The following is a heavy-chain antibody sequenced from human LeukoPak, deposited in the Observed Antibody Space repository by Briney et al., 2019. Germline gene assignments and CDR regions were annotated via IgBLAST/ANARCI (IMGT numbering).Heavy chain of an antibody. CDR2: IWYDGSNK. CDR1: GFTFSSYG. CDR3: AKGGSSGYLDY. Sequence: GGSLRPSCAASGFTFSSYGMHWVRQAPGKGLEWVAVIWYDGSNKYYADSVKGRFTISRDNSKNTLYLQMNSLRAEDTAVYYCAKGGSSGYLDYWGQGTLVTVSS. V-gene: IGHV3-33*06. D-gene: IGHD3-22*01. J-gene: IGHJ4*02.